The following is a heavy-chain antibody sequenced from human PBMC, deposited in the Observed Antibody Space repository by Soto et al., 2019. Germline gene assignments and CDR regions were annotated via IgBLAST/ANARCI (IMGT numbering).Heavy chain of an antibody. V-gene: IGHV3-21*06. CDR3: ARESEDLTSNFDY. J-gene: IGHJ4*02. Sequence: GGSLRLSCAASGFTFTRYSMNWVRQAPGKELEWVSSISSTTNYIYYGDSMKGRFTISRDNAKNSLYLEMNSLRAEDTTVYYCARESEDLTSNFDYWGQGTLVTVSS. CDR1: GFTFTRYS. CDR2: ISSTTNYI.